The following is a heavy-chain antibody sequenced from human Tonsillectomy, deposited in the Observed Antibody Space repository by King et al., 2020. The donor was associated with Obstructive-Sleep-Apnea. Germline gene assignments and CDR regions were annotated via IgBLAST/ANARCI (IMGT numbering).Heavy chain of an antibody. J-gene: IGHJ4*02. CDR2: ISGNGDST. D-gene: IGHD3-10*01. Sequence: VQLVESGGGLVQPGGSLRLSCAASGFTFSAYAMSWVRQAPGKGLEWVSGISGNGDSTYYADSVKGRFPISRDNSKNTLYLQMNSLRAEDTAVYYCAKGFRFGELLPFDFWGQGTLVTVSS. V-gene: IGHV3-23*04. CDR3: AKGFRFGELLPFDF. CDR1: GFTFSAYA.